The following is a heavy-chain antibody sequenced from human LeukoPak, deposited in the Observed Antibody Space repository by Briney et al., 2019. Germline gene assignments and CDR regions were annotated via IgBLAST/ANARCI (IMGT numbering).Heavy chain of an antibody. CDR3: ARDSMYYYDSSGYSNWFDP. Sequence: SETLSLTCGVSGYSISSGYHWGWIRQPTGKGLEWIGSMSHSGGTYYNPSLKSRVTISVDTSKNQFSVKLSSVTAADTAVYYCARDSMYYYDSSGYSNWFDPWGQGTLVTVSS. J-gene: IGHJ5*02. CDR2: MSHSGGT. CDR1: GYSISSGYH. V-gene: IGHV4-38-2*02. D-gene: IGHD3-22*01.